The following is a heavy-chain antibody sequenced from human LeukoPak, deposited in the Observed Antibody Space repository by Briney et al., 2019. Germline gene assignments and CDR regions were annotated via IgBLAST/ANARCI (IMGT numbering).Heavy chain of an antibody. CDR2: ISGSGGST. V-gene: IGHV3-23*01. D-gene: IGHD3-22*01. Sequence: QTGGSLRLSCAASGFTFSSYAMNWVRQAPGKGLEWVSAISGSGGSTYYADSVKGRFTISRDNSKNTLYLQMNSLRAEDTAVYYCAKEVGYDSSGYDDYWGQGTLVTVSS. CDR1: GFTFSSYA. CDR3: AKEVGYDSSGYDDY. J-gene: IGHJ4*02.